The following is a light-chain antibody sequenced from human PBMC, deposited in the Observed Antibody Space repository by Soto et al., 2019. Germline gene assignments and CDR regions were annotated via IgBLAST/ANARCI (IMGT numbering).Light chain of an antibody. CDR2: IAS. J-gene: IGKJ5*01. CDR3: QQLDSYPLT. CDR1: QGISNS. Sequence: IQLTQSPSSVSASIGDRVTITCRASQGISNSLAWYQRKPGKAPNLLIYIASTLQNGVPPRFSGSGFGTDFTLTISSLQPEDFATYYCQQLDSYPLTFGQGTRLEIK. V-gene: IGKV1-9*01.